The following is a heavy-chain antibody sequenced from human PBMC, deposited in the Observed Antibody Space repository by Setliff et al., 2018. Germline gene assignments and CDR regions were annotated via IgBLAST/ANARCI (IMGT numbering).Heavy chain of an antibody. V-gene: IGHV1-2*02. CDR2: INPNSGGT. J-gene: IGHJ5*01. CDR3: ASMGTPIVGAMEWFDP. CDR1: GYTFTGYY. D-gene: IGHD1-26*01. Sequence: GASVKVSCKASGYTFTGYYMHWARQAPGQGLEWMGWINPNSGGTNYAQKFQGRVTMTRDTSISTAYMELSRLRSDDTAVYYCASMGTPIVGAMEWFDPWGQGMLVTVS.